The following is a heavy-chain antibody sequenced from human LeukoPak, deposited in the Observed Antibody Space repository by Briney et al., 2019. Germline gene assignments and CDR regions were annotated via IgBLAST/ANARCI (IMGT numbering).Heavy chain of an antibody. V-gene: IGHV3-30-3*01. D-gene: IGHD3-22*01. CDR3: ARDACYYDSSGYYPI. Sequence: GGSLRLSCAASGFTFSSYAMPWVRQAPGKGLEWVAVISYDGSNKYYADSVKGRFTISRDNSKNTLYLQMNSLRAEDTAVYYCARDACYYDSSGYYPIWGQGTMVTVSS. CDR2: ISYDGSNK. CDR1: GFTFSSYA. J-gene: IGHJ3*02.